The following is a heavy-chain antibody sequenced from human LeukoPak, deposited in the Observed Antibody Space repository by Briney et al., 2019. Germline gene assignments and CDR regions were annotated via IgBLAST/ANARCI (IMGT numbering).Heavy chain of an antibody. D-gene: IGHD6-19*01. V-gene: IGHV4-59*01. CDR1: RGSISTYY. CDR3: ARVGSGSFDY. Sequence: SETLSHTCTVSRGSISTYYWSWIRQPPGKGLEWIGYSYYSGSTYCNPSLKTRVTISVDTSKNQFSLKLSSVTAADTAVYYCARVGSGSFDYWGQGTLVTVSS. CDR2: SYYSGST. J-gene: IGHJ4*02.